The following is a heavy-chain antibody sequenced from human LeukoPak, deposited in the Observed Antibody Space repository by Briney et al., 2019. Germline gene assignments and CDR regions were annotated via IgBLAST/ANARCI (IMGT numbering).Heavy chain of an antibody. D-gene: IGHD1-7*01. J-gene: IGHJ6*02. V-gene: IGHV3-30*18. CDR1: GFTFSSYG. CDR2: ISYDGSNK. Sequence: PGGSLRLSCAASGFTFSSYGMHWVRQAPGKGLEWVAVISYDGSNKYYADSVKGRFTISRDNSKNTLYLQMNSLRAEDTAVYYCAKDRGSRTGTTNSGMDVWGQGTTVAVSS. CDR3: AKDRGSRTGTTNSGMDV.